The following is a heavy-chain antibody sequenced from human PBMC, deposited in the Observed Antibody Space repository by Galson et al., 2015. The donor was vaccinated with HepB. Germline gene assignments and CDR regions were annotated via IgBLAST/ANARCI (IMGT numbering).Heavy chain of an antibody. CDR3: AKDLLDATRYCGGDCSPNPDY. CDR2: ISYDGSNK. V-gene: IGHV3-30*18. D-gene: IGHD2-21*02. J-gene: IGHJ4*02. CDR1: GFTFSSYG. Sequence: LRLSCAASGFTFSSYGMHWVRQAPGKGLEWVAVISYDGSNKYYADSVKGRFTISRDNSKNTLYLQMNSLRAEDTAVYYCAKDLLDATRYCGGDCSPNPDYWGQGTLVTVSS.